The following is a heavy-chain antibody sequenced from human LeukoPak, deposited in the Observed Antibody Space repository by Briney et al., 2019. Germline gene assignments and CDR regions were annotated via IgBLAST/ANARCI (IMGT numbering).Heavy chain of an antibody. CDR3: AKGSSSSRPYYFDY. Sequence: GGSLRLSCVASGFTFSSYAMSWVRQAPGKGLEWVSAITDSGGDTYHADSVKGRFTISRDNSKDTLYLQMNSLRVEDTALYFCAKGSSSSRPYYFDYWGQGTLVTVSS. V-gene: IGHV3-23*01. CDR2: ITDSGGDT. CDR1: GFTFSSYA. D-gene: IGHD6-6*01. J-gene: IGHJ4*02.